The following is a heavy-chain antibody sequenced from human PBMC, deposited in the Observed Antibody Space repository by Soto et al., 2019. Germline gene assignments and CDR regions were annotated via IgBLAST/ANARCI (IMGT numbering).Heavy chain of an antibody. CDR2: ISGRSRAI. CDR1: GFTFSTYS. V-gene: IGHV3-48*02. CDR3: ARCACGGYYNYSAMGV. D-gene: IGHD2-21*01. J-gene: IGHJ6*02. Sequence: EVQLVESGGGLVQPGGSLRLSCAASGFTFSTYSLTWVRQAPGKGLEWVSYISGRSRAIYYADSVKGRFNISRDNAKKSLYLQMISLRDEDAAVYYCARCACGGYYNYSAMGVWCQGTTVTVSS.